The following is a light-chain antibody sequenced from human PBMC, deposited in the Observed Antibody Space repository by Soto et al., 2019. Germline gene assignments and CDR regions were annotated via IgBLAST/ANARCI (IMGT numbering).Light chain of an antibody. CDR3: SSYAGSNIHHA. Sequence: QSALTQRPSASGSPGQSVTISCTGTSSDVGGYNYVSWYQQHPGKAPKLMIFEVTKRPSGVPDRFSGSKSGNTASLTVSGLQAEDEADYYCSSYAGSNIHHAFGTGTKVTVL. V-gene: IGLV2-8*01. CDR1: SSDVGGYNY. J-gene: IGLJ1*01. CDR2: EVT.